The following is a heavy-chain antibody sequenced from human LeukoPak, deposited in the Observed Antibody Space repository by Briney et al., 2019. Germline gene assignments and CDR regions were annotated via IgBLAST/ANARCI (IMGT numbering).Heavy chain of an antibody. CDR2: INPNSGGT. CDR1: GYTFTSYA. CDR3: ARGDLVRGYYYMDV. Sequence: GASVKVSCKASGYTFTSYAMHWVRQAPGQRLEWMGWINPNSGGTNYAQKFQGRVTMTRDTSISTAYMELTSLRSDGTAVYYCARGDLVRGYYYMDVWGKGTTVTVSS. D-gene: IGHD6-6*01. V-gene: IGHV1-2*02. J-gene: IGHJ6*03.